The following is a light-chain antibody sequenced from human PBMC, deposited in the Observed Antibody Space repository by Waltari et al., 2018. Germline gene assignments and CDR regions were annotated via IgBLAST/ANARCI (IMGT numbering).Light chain of an antibody. CDR1: DSVYKN. Sequence: EIVMTQSPATLSVSPGEGATLPCRASDSVYKNLAWYQKKPGQAPRLLVYGASFRATDIPARVSGSGSGTDFSLTISNVQPEDFAVYYCQQYNDWPLTFGGGTKLEI. J-gene: IGKJ4*01. V-gene: IGKV3-15*01. CDR3: QQYNDWPLT. CDR2: GAS.